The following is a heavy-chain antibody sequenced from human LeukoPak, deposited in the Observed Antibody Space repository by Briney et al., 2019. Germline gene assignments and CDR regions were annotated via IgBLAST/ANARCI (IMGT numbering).Heavy chain of an antibody. CDR2: INHSGST. CDR1: GGSFSGYY. CDR3: ARGPPRATFDY. Sequence: SETLSLTYAVYGGSFSGYYWSWIRQPPGKGLEWIGEINHSGSTNYNPSLKSRVTISVDTSKNQFSLKLSSVTAADTAVYYCARGPPRATFDYWGQGTLVTVSS. V-gene: IGHV4-34*01. D-gene: IGHD5-12*01. J-gene: IGHJ4*02.